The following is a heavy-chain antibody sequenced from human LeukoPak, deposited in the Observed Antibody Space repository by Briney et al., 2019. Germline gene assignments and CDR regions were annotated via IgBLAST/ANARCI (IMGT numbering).Heavy chain of an antibody. CDR2: IWYDGYNQ. D-gene: IGHD1-14*01. CDR1: GFTFSNFG. CDR3: ARGVEPLAANTLAY. V-gene: IGHV3-33*01. J-gene: IGHJ4*02. Sequence: GGSLRLSCAASGFTFSNFGMHWVRQAPGKGLEWVAVIWYDGYNQFYADSVRGRFTISRDNSKNTLYLEMNSLRAEDTAVYYCARGVEPLAANTLAYWGQGTLVTVSS.